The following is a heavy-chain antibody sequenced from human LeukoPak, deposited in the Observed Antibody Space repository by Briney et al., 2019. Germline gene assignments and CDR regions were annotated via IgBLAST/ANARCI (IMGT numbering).Heavy chain of an antibody. CDR1: GFTFTSSA. D-gene: IGHD3-3*01. CDR3: AADSVYDFWSGYSPRYGMDV. J-gene: IGHJ6*02. Sequence: SVKVSCKASGFTFTSSAMQWVRQARGQRLEGRGWIVVGSGNTDYAQKFQERVTITRDMSTSTAYMELSSLRSEDTAVYYCAADSVYDFWSGYSPRYGMDVWGQGTTVTVSS. V-gene: IGHV1-58*02. CDR2: IVVGSGNT.